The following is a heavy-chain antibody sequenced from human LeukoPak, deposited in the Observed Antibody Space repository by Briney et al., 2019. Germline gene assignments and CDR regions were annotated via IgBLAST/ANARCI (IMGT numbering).Heavy chain of an antibody. D-gene: IGHD3-22*01. CDR2: IYYSGST. J-gene: IGHJ4*02. Sequence: SETLSLTCTVSGVSISSDDYYWRWIRQPPGKGLEWLAYIYYSGSTYYNPSLKSRVTISVDTSKNQFSLKLSSVTAADTAVYYCARSLYYYDSSGYFRPYYFDYWGQGTLVTVSS. CDR3: ARSLYYYDSSGYFRPYYFDY. V-gene: IGHV4-30-4*01. CDR1: GVSISSDDYY.